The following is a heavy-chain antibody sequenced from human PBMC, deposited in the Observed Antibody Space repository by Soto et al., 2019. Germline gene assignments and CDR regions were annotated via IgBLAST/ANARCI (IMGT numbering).Heavy chain of an antibody. V-gene: IGHV2-5*02. CDR3: AHYTTDTYFDV. D-gene: IGHD1-1*01. Sequence: QITLEESRPTLVNPTQTLTLTCSFSGFSLYTRGVGVGWIRQPPGKALAWLALLYWDDTRRYNPSLKNSFTIAKDTSENQVVLTMTNMDPVDTGTYFCAHYTTDTYFDVWGKGTTVTVSS. CDR1: GFSLYTRGVG. J-gene: IGHJ6*03. CDR2: LYWDDTR.